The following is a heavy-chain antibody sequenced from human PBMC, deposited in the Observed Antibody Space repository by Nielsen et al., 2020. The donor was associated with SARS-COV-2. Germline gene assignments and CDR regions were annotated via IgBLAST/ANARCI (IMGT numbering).Heavy chain of an antibody. CDR1: GFTVSSNY. J-gene: IGHJ4*02. D-gene: IGHD3-22*01. V-gene: IGHV3-66*01. Sequence: GESLKISCAASGFTVSSNYMSWVRQAPGKGPEWVSVIYSGGSTYYADSVKGRFTISRDNSKNTLYLQMNSLRAEDTAVYYCAREDYHYYDSMWGQGTLVTVSS. CDR2: IYSGGST. CDR3: AREDYHYYDSM.